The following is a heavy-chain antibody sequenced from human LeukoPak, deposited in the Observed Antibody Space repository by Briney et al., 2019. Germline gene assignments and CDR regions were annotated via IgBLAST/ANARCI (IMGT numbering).Heavy chain of an antibody. J-gene: IGHJ5*02. Sequence: ASLKVSCKVSGYTFTDYYMHCVQHAPGKTLEWMGLVDPEAVETIYAEKFQGRVTITADTSTDTAYMELSSLRSEDTAVYYCATDRNYDILTGYFNWFDLWGQGTLVTVSS. V-gene: IGHV1-69-2*01. D-gene: IGHD3-9*01. CDR2: VDPEAVET. CDR3: ATDRNYDILTGYFNWFDL. CDR1: GYTFTDYY.